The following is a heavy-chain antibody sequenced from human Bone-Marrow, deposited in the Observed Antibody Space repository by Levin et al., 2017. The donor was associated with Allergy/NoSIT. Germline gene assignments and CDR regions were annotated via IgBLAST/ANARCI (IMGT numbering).Heavy chain of an antibody. CDR2: IYPGDSNTEI. D-gene: IGHD5-24*01. Sequence: HGESLKISCQASGYSFTTYYIGWVRQMPGKGLEWMGVIYPGDSNTEIKYNPSFQGQVTISADKAVSTAYLSWSRLRASDTGTYYCAGSRWGYDMDVWGQGTTVTVSS. J-gene: IGHJ6*02. CDR1: GYSFTTYY. CDR3: AGSRWGYDMDV. V-gene: IGHV5-51*01.